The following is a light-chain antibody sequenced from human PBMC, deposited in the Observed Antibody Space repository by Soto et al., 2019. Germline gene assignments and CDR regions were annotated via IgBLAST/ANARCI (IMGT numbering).Light chain of an antibody. CDR1: QSISSW. CDR2: KAS. V-gene: IGKV1-5*03. J-gene: IGKJ1*01. Sequence: DIQMTQSPSTLSASVVDRVTITCRASQSISSWLAWYQQKPGKAPKLLIYKASSLESGVPSRFSGSGSGTEFTLTISSLQPDDFATYYCQQYNSSPTFGQGTKVDIK. CDR3: QQYNSSPT.